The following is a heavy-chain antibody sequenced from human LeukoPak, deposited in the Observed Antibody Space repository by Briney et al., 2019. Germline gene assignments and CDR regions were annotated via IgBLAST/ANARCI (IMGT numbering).Heavy chain of an antibody. CDR2: TYPGDTDT. J-gene: IGHJ4*02. D-gene: IGHD3-10*01. CDR1: GYSFTSYW. V-gene: IGHV5-51*01. Sequence: GESLKISCKGSGYSFTSYWIGWVRQMPGKGLGWVGITYPGDTDTRYSPSFQGQVTISADKSNSTAYLQWSSPKASDTAMYYCARQNTMVRGVIDYWGQGTLVTVSS. CDR3: ARQNTMVRGVIDY.